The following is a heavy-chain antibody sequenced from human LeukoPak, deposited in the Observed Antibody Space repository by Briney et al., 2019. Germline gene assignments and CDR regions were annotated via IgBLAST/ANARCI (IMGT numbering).Heavy chain of an antibody. CDR3: ATGTLDYGDYYFDY. J-gene: IGHJ4*02. Sequence: GASVKVSCKASGYTFTSYDINWVRHAPGKGLEWMGGFDPEDGETIYAQKFQGRVTMTEDTSTDTAYMELSSLRSEDTAVYYCATGTLDYGDYYFDYWGQGTLVTVSS. CDR2: FDPEDGET. D-gene: IGHD4-17*01. V-gene: IGHV1-24*01. CDR1: GYTFTSYD.